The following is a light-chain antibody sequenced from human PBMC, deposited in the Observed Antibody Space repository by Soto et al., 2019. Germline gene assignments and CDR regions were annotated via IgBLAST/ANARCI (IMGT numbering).Light chain of an antibody. V-gene: IGKV3-20*01. CDR2: GAS. CDR3: QQYGSSPT. J-gene: IGKJ4*02. CDR1: QSVSNNY. Sequence: DILLTPSPGSLSLSPGASATLSGRASQSVSNNYLAWYQQKPGQAPRLLIYGASSRATGIPDRFSGSGSGTDFTLTISRLEPEDFAVYYCQQYGSSPTFGRGTKVDIK.